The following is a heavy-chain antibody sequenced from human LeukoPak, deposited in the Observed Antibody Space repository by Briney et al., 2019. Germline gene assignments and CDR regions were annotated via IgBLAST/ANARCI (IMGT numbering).Heavy chain of an antibody. CDR2: S. CDR1: GGSMTAGDYY. Sequence: PSETLSLTCTVSGGSMTAGDYYWGWVRQPPGTGLQWIATSYQGASLKSRVTISLDTSKNQFSLRLTSVTAADTAVYYCARHTEGFFRSGFDYWGQGTLVTVSS. D-gene: IGHD3-3*01. J-gene: IGHJ4*02. V-gene: IGHV4-39*07. CDR3: ARHTEGFFRSGFDY.